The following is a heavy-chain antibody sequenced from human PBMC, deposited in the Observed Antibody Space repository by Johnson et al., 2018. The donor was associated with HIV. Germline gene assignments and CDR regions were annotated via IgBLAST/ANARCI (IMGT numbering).Heavy chain of an antibody. V-gene: IGHV3-30*03. CDR1: GFTFSNYG. CDR2: ISYDGSNK. J-gene: IGHJ3*02. CDR3: ARGGGQWLVPWVLGAFDI. Sequence: QVQLVESGGGVVQPGRSLRLSCAASGFTFSNYGMHWVRQGPGKGLEWVAVISYDGSNKYYADSVKGRFTISRDSSKNTLYVQMNSLRAEDTALYYCARGGGQWLVPWVLGAFDIWGQGTMVTVSS. D-gene: IGHD6-19*01.